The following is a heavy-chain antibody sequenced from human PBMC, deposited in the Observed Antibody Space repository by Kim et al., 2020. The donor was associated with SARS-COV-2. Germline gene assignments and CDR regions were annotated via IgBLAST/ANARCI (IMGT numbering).Heavy chain of an antibody. CDR1: GGSISSGDYY. CDR2: IYYSGST. Sequence: SETLSLTCTVSGGSISSGDYYWSWIRQPPGKGLKWIGYIYYSGSTYYNPSLKSRVTISVDTSKNQFSLKLSSVTAADTAVYYCARDRTLNYYYGMDVWGQGTTVTVSS. V-gene: IGHV4-30-4*01. J-gene: IGHJ6*02. CDR3: ARDRTLNYYYGMDV.